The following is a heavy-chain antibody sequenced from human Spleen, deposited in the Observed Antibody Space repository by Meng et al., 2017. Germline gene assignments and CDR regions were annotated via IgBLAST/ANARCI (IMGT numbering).Heavy chain of an antibody. Sequence: EQLEESGPGLVKPSGTLSLTCAVSGDSISSRDWWSGVRQPPGKGLEWIGEVSQGSGRTNYNPSLKSRVTISLDKSKNQFSLNVNSVTAADTAVYYCVRNEGYSFGAWGQGTLVTVSS. D-gene: IGHD2-21*01. V-gene: IGHV4-4*02. CDR3: VRNEGYSFGA. CDR1: GDSISSRDW. CDR2: VSQGSGRT. J-gene: IGHJ5*02.